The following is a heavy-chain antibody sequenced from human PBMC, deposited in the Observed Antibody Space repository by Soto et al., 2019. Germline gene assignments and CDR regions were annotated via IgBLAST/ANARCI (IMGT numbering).Heavy chain of an antibody. CDR1: GFTFSSYG. CDR3: ERMIAVAGTSRVDY. V-gene: IGHV3-33*01. J-gene: IGHJ4*02. CDR2: IWYDGSNK. Sequence: QVQLVESGGGVVQPGRSLRLSCAASGFTFSSYGMHWVRQAPGKGLEWVAVIWYDGSNKYYADSVKGRFTISRDNSKNTLYLQMNSLRAEDTAVYYCERMIAVAGTSRVDYWGQGTLVTVSS. D-gene: IGHD6-19*01.